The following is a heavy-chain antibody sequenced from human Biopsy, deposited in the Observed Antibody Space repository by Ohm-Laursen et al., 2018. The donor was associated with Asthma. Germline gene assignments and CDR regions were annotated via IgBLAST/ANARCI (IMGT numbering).Heavy chain of an antibody. CDR3: AKERYYDFWSGYPI. Sequence: LSLTCAGSGFSFSNFAIHWVRQAPGKGLEWVGVISKDASTQDYADSVKGRFTISRDNSKNTLYLQMNSLRAEDTAVYYCAKERYYDFWSGYPIWGQGTMVTVSS. CDR1: GFSFSNFA. CDR2: ISKDASTQ. D-gene: IGHD3-3*01. J-gene: IGHJ3*02. V-gene: IGHV3-30*18.